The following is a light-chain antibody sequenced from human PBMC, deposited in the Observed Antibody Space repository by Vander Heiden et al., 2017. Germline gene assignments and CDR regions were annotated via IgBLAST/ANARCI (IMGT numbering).Light chain of an antibody. Sequence: DIVMIQSPDFPAVSLGERATINCKSSQSVLYNSNNKNYLAWYQQKPRQPPKLLIYWASTRESGVPDRFSGSGSGTDFTLTITSLQAEDVAVYYCQQYYTLPLTFGGGTKVEIK. V-gene: IGKV4-1*01. J-gene: IGKJ4*01. CDR1: QSVLYNSNNKNY. CDR2: WAS. CDR3: QQYYTLPLT.